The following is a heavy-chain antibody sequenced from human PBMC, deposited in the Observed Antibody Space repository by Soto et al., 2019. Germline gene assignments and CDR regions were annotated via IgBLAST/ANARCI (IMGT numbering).Heavy chain of an antibody. CDR1: GYTFTGYY. J-gene: IGHJ5*02. D-gene: IGHD6-13*01. CDR2: INPNSGGT. CDR3: ARDPYEGSSRVS. Sequence: ASVKVSCKASGYTFTGYYMHWVRQAPGQGLEWMGWINPNSGGTNYAQKFQGWVTMTRDTSISTAYMELSRLRSDDTAVYYCARDPYEGSSRVSWGQGTLVTVSS. V-gene: IGHV1-2*04.